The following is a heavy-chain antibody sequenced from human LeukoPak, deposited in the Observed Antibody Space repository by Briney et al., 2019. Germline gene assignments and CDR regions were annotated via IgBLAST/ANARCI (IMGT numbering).Heavy chain of an antibody. Sequence: GASVTVSCKASGGTFSSYAISWVRQAPGQGLEWVGRIIPILGIANYAQKFQGRVTITADKSTSTAYMELSSLRSEDTAVYYCASSRGGETVVVYFDYWGQGTLVTVSS. CDR3: ASSRGGETVVVYFDY. CDR2: IIPILGIA. D-gene: IGHD2-15*01. CDR1: GGTFSSYA. V-gene: IGHV1-69*04. J-gene: IGHJ4*02.